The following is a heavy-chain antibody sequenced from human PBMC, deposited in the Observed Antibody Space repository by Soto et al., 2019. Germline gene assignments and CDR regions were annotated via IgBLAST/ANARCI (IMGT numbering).Heavy chain of an antibody. Sequence: EVQLVESGGGLVRPGGSLRLSGAAPGFTVSRIYMTWLPQTPGKGLEWVSVIYAGGTTYYADSVKGRFMISRDISSNTLSLQMDNLRVEDTAVYYCARGLHSESMYLSLAAYWGQGIVVAVSS. CDR1: GFTVSRIY. CDR2: IYAGGTT. CDR3: ARGLHSESMYLSLAAY. D-gene: IGHD2-2*01. J-gene: IGHJ4*02. V-gene: IGHV3-66*01.